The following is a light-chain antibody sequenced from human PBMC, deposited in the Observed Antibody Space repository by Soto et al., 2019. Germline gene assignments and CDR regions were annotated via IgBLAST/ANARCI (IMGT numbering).Light chain of an antibody. V-gene: IGKV1-5*03. CDR2: ATY. CDR1: QSISIL. Sequence: DIHLTQSPSTLSASVGDRVTITCRASQSISILLAWYQQKPGKAPNLLIYATYTLETGVSSRFSGSGSGTEFPLTISSLQPDDSATYYCQHYNAFSWTFGQGPKVQIK. CDR3: QHYNAFSWT. J-gene: IGKJ1*01.